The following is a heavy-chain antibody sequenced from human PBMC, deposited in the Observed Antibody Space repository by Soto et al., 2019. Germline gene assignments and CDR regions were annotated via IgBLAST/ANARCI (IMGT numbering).Heavy chain of an antibody. J-gene: IGHJ5*01. CDR1: GGSINSYF. CDR3: ARDAYPSWFDF. V-gene: IGHV4-4*07. Sequence: QVPLQGSGPGLVRPSETLSLTCSVSGGSINSYFWSWIRQSAGTGLEWIGRISSGGSAIYNPSLKGRVTISVDTSRNQFSLRLTSVTAADTAIYYCARDAYPSWFDFWGQGTLVTVSS. CDR2: ISSGGSA.